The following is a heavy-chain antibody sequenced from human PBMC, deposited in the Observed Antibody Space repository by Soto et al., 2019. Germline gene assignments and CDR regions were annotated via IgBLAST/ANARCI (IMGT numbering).Heavy chain of an antibody. V-gene: IGHV1-69*13. Sequence: GASVKVSCKASGGTFSSYAISWVRQAPGQGLEWMGGIIPIFGTANYAQKFQGRVTITADESTSTAYMELSSLRSEDTAVYYCARDRPAEGITIFGVVNIPTTDYYGMDVWGQGTTVTVSS. D-gene: IGHD3-3*01. J-gene: IGHJ6*02. CDR2: IIPIFGTA. CDR3: ARDRPAEGITIFGVVNIPTTDYYGMDV. CDR1: GGTFSSYA.